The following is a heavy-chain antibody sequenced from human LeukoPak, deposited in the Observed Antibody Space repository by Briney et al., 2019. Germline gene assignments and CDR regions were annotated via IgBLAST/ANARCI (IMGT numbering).Heavy chain of an antibody. CDR2: IKQDGSEK. CDR1: GFTFSSYW. CDR3: AKGAGGFSYYNWFDP. V-gene: IGHV3-7*03. D-gene: IGHD5-18*01. J-gene: IGHJ5*02. Sequence: GSLRLSCAASGFTFSSYWMSWVRQAPGKGLEWVANIKQDGSEKYYVDSVKGRFTISRDNAKNSLYLQMNSLRAEDTAIYYCAKGAGGFSYYNWFDPWGQGTLVTVSS.